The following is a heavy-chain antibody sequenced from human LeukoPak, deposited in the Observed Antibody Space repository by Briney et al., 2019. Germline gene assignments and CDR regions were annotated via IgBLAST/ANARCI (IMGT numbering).Heavy chain of an antibody. J-gene: IGHJ5*02. D-gene: IGHD3-3*01. Sequence: GGSLRLSCAASGFTFSSYWMSWVRQAPGKGLEWVANIKQGGSEKYYVDSVKGRFTISRDNAKKSLYLQTNSLRAEDTAVYYCAKDAEVGTLFGVLSRYNWFDPWGQGALVTVSS. V-gene: IGHV3-7*01. CDR3: AKDAEVGTLFGVLSRYNWFDP. CDR1: GFTFSSYW. CDR2: IKQGGSEK.